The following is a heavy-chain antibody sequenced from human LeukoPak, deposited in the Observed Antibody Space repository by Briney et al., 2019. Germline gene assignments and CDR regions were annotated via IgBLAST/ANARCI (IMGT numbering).Heavy chain of an antibody. CDR3: ARRNYYDTSAYYYEDY. V-gene: IGHV4-39*01. Sequence: SETLSLTCTVSGGSISSSSYYWGWIRQPPGKGLEWIGSIYYSGSTYYNSSLKSRVTISVDTSKNQFSLKLSSVTAADTAVYYCARRNYYDTSAYYYEDYGGQGTLVTVSS. D-gene: IGHD3-22*01. CDR2: IYYSGST. CDR1: GGSISSSSYY. J-gene: IGHJ4*02.